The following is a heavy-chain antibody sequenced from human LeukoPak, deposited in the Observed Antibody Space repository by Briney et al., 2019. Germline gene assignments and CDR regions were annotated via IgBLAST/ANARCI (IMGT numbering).Heavy chain of an antibody. CDR2: IIPIFGTA. J-gene: IGHJ5*02. V-gene: IGHV1-69*05. CDR3: ASDGGEEGRDKNWFDP. Sequence: ASVKVSCKASGGTFSSYAISSVRQAPGQGLEWMGGIIPIFGTANYAQKFQGRVTITTDESTSTAYMELSSLRSGDTAVYYCASDGGEEGRDKNWFDPWGQGTLVTVSS. CDR1: GGTFSSYA. D-gene: IGHD3-16*01.